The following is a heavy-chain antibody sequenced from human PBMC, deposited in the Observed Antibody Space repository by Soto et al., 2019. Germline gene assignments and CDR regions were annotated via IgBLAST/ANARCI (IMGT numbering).Heavy chain of an antibody. CDR2: IKQDGSEK. CDR1: GFTFSSYW. D-gene: IGHD2-15*01. V-gene: IGHV3-7*01. J-gene: IGHJ4*02. Sequence: GGSLRLSCAASGFTFSSYWMSWVRQAPGKGLEWVANIKQDGSEKYYVDSVKGRFTISRDNAKNSLYLQMNSLRAEDTAVYYCARAMDIVVVVAARNNLDYWGQGTLVTVSS. CDR3: ARAMDIVVVVAARNNLDY.